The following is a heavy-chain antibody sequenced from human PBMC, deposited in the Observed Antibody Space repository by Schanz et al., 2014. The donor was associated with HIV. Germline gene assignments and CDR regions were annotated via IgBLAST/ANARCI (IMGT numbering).Heavy chain of an antibody. CDR2: LWHDGSNK. V-gene: IGHV3-33*01. CDR1: GFTFSSYG. Sequence: QVQLVESGGGVVQPGRSLRLSCAASGFTFSSYGMHWVRQAPGKGLEWVAVLWHDGSNKYYVDSVKDRFTISRDNSKNTLYLQMNGLRAEGTAVYYCARTSRIVIPDRDPRLSYLYGMDVWGQGTTVTVSS. D-gene: IGHD1-26*01. CDR3: ARTSRIVIPDRDPRLSYLYGMDV. J-gene: IGHJ6*02.